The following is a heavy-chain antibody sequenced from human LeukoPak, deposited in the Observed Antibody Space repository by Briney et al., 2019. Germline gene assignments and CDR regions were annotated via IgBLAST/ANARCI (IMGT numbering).Heavy chain of an antibody. D-gene: IGHD5-12*01. CDR3: ARAGLYSGSGLDY. CDR2: ISSGSGYM. V-gene: IGHV3-21*01. CDR1: GFAFSSYN. J-gene: IGHJ4*02. Sequence: GGSLRLSCAVSGFAFSSYNMNWVRQAPGKGLEWVSSISSGSGYMYYADSVKGRFTISRDNAKNSLYLEMSSLRAEDTAVYYCARAGLYSGSGLDYWGQGTLVTVSS.